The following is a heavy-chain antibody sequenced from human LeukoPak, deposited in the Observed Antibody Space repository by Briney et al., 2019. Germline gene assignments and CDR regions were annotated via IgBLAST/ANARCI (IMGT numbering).Heavy chain of an antibody. J-gene: IGHJ5*02. Sequence: SGTLSLTCAVSGGSITTTNWWSWVRQPPGKGLEWIGEVHLSGATNYNPSLKSRVTISVDTSKNQFSLKLSSVTAADTAVYYCARGVYGRVPNWFDPWGQGTLVTVSS. CDR1: GGSITTTNW. D-gene: IGHD2-15*01. V-gene: IGHV4-4*02. CDR3: ARGVYGRVPNWFDP. CDR2: VHLSGAT.